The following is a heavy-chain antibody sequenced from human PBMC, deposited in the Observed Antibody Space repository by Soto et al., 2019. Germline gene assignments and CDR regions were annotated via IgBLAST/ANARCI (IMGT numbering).Heavy chain of an antibody. J-gene: IGHJ4*02. CDR2: ITDSGTT. D-gene: IGHD3-10*01. V-gene: IGHV3-23*01. CDR3: AKPPSSGSYYKPFDY. Sequence: TEGALRLSCAASGFTFSSNAMTWVRQAPGKGLEWVSTITDSGTTYYTDSVKGRFTISRDNSKNTLYLQMNSLRAEDTAVYYCAKPPSSGSYYKPFDYWGQGTLVTVSS. CDR1: GFTFSSNA.